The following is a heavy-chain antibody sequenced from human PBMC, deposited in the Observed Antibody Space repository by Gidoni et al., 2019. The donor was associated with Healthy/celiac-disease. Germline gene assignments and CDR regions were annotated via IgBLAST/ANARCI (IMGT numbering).Heavy chain of an antibody. D-gene: IGHD3-3*01. CDR1: GGSVSGYY. V-gene: IGHV4-34*01. CDR3: ARGNVGITIFGVVRINWFDP. Sequence: QGQLQQWGAGLLKPSETLSITCAGYGGSVSGYYWSGIRQPPGEGRELIGEINHSGSTNYHPSLQSRVTLSVDTSTNQFSLKLSSVTAADTAVYYCARGNVGITIFGVVRINWFDPWGQGTLVTVSS. J-gene: IGHJ5*02. CDR2: INHSGST.